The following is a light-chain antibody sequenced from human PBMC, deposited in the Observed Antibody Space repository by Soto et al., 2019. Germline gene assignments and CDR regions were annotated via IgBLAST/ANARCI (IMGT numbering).Light chain of an antibody. V-gene: IGKV1-5*01. CDR1: QSINSW. CDR3: QQYTSYSWT. Sequence: DIQMTQSPSTLSASVGDRVTITCRASQSINSWLAWYQQKPGNAPQILIYDASTLKSGVPSRFSSSGSGTEFTLIISRLQPDDFATYYCQQYTSYSWTFGQGTKVDIK. J-gene: IGKJ1*01. CDR2: DAS.